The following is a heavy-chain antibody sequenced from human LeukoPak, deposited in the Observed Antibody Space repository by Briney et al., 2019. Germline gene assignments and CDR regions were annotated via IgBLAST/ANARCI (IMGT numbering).Heavy chain of an antibody. CDR1: GFIFSTYA. V-gene: IGHV3-30*04. CDR2: ISFDGRNK. CDR3: ARGRASGYCTTTSCSNNWFDP. D-gene: IGHD2-2*01. Sequence: GGSLRLSCAASGFIFSTYALHWVRQAPGKGLEWVALISFDGRNKYYADSVKGRSTISRDNSKNTLYLQMNSLRAEDTAVYYCARGRASGYCTTTSCSNNWFDPWGQGTLVTVSS. J-gene: IGHJ5*02.